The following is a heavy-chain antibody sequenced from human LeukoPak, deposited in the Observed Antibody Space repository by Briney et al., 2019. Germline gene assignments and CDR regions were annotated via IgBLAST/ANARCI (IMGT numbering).Heavy chain of an antibody. J-gene: IGHJ4*02. CDR3: ATQARGYFYY. CDR2: FDPEDGET. Sequence: GASVKVSCKVSGYTLTELAMHWVRQAPGKGLGWMGGFDPEDGETIYAKKFQVRVTMTEDTSTDTAYMDLSSLESEDTAVYYGATQARGYFYYWGQGTLVTVSS. V-gene: IGHV1-24*01. CDR1: GYTLTELA.